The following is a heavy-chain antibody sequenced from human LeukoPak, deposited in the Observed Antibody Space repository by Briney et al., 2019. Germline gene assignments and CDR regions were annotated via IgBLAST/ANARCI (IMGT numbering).Heavy chain of an antibody. V-gene: IGHV4-34*01. J-gene: IGHJ4*02. Sequence: SETLSLTCAVYGGSFSGYYWSWIRQPPGKGLEWIGEINHSGSINYNPSLKSRVTISVDTSKNQFSLKLSSVTAADTAVYYCARAGASAYWGQGTLVTVSS. CDR2: INHSGSI. CDR3: ARAGASAY. D-gene: IGHD1-26*01. CDR1: GGSFSGYY.